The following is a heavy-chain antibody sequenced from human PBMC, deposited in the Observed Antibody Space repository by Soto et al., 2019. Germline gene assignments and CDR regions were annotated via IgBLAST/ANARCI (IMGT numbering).Heavy chain of an antibody. CDR3: ARLGIAAAGIINYFDY. V-gene: IGHV4-39*01. J-gene: IGHJ4*02. D-gene: IGHD6-13*01. Sequence: SETLSLTCTVSGGSISSSSYYWGWIRQPPGKGLEWIGSIYYSGSTYYNPSLKSRVTISVDTSKNQFSLKLSSVTAADTAVYYCARLGIAAAGIINYFDYWGQGTLVPVSS. CDR2: IYYSGST. CDR1: GGSISSSSYY.